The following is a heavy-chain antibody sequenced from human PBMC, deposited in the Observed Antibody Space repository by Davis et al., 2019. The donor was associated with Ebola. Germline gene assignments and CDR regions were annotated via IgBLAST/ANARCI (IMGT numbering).Heavy chain of an antibody. CDR3: ARAPNYDVLTGTSSYYFDY. D-gene: IGHD3-9*01. CDR2: IGGFNTNT. V-gene: IGHV1-18*04. CDR1: GYTFTSYG. Sequence: SVKVSCKSSGYTFTSYGLVWVRQAPGLGLEWMGWIGGFNTNTNFAQKFQGRVTVSKDTSTNTAYMDLRSLTSDDTAIYYCARAPNYDVLTGTSSYYFDYWGQGTLVTVSS. J-gene: IGHJ4*02.